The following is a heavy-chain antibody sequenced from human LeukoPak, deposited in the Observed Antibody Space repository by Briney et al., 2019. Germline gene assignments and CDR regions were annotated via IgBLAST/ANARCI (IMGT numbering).Heavy chain of an antibody. V-gene: IGHV3-33*01. CDR1: GFTFSSYG. Sequence: GGSLRLSCAASGFTFSSYGMHWVRQAPGKGLEWVAVIWYDGSNKYYADSVKGRFTISRDNSKNTLNLQMNSLRAEDTAVYYCARVSTNYYYGMDVWGQGTTVTVSS. CDR3: ARVSTNYYYGMDV. J-gene: IGHJ6*02. CDR2: IWYDGSNK.